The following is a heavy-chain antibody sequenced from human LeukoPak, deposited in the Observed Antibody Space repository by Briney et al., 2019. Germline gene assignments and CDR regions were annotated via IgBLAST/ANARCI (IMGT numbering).Heavy chain of an antibody. CDR3: ATFRFLGT. V-gene: IGHV3-7*03. D-gene: IGHD3-3*01. CDR2: IKPGGNEK. Sequence: GGSLRLSCAASGFTVSNSYMTWVRQGPGKGLEWVANIKPGGNEKYYVDSVKGRFTISRDNVKNSLYLQMNSLRAEDTAIYYCATFRFLGTWGQGAMVTVSP. CDR1: GFTVSNSY. J-gene: IGHJ3*01.